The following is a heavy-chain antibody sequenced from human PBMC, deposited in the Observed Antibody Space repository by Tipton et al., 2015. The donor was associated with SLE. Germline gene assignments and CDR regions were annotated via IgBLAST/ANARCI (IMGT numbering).Heavy chain of an antibody. D-gene: IGHD2-15*01. CDR3: AREGLGWSEGYFDL. V-gene: IGHV4-39*02. CDR1: GGSISSSSYY. Sequence: TLSLTCTVSGGSISSSSYYWGWIRQPPGKGLEWIGSIYYSGSTYYNPSPKSRVTISVDTSKKHFSLKLSSVTAADTAVYYCAREGLGWSEGYFDLWGRGTLVTVSS. CDR2: IYYSGST. J-gene: IGHJ2*01.